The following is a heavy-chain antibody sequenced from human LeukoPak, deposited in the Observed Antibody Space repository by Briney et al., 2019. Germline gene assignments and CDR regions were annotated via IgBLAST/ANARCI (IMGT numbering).Heavy chain of an antibody. D-gene: IGHD3-22*01. V-gene: IGHV1-2*02. Sequence: ASVKVSCKASGYTFTGYYMHWVRQAPGQGLEWMGWINPNSGGTNYALKFQGRVTMTRDTSISTAYMELSRLRSDDTAVYYCARSYYYDSSGYLYWGQGTLVTVSS. CDR2: INPNSGGT. CDR1: GYTFTGYY. J-gene: IGHJ4*02. CDR3: ARSYYYDSSGYLY.